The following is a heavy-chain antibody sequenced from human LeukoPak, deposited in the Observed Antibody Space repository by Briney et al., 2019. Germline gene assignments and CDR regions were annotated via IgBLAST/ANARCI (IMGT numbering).Heavy chain of an antibody. CDR3: ARDTGYCSSTSCSYGVYFDY. Sequence: SETLSLTCTVSGGSISSYYRSWIRQPAGKGLEWIGRIYTSGSTNYNPSLKSRVTIPVDKSKNQFSLKLSSVTAADTAVYYCARDTGYCSSTSCSYGVYFDYWGQGTLVTVSS. CDR1: GGSISSYY. J-gene: IGHJ4*02. CDR2: IYTSGST. V-gene: IGHV4-4*07. D-gene: IGHD2-2*03.